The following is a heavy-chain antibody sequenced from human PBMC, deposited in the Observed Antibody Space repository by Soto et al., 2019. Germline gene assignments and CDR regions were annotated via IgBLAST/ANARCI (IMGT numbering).Heavy chain of an antibody. CDR3: AKDPLWFGELLRNSFDY. V-gene: IGHV3-23*01. CDR2: ISGSGGST. CDR1: GFTFSSYA. D-gene: IGHD3-10*01. J-gene: IGHJ4*02. Sequence: GESLKISCAASGFTFSSYAMSWVRQAPGKGLEWVSAISGSGGSTYYADSVKGRFTISRDNSKNTLYLPMNSLRAEDTAVYYCAKDPLWFGELLRNSFDYWGQGTLVTVSS.